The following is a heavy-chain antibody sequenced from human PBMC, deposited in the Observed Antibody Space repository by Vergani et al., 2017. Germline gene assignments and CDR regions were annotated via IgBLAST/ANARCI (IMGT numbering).Heavy chain of an antibody. Sequence: EVQLLESGGGLVQPGGSLRLSCAASGFTVSSNYMSWVRQAPGKGLEWVSVIYSGGSTYYADSVKGRFTISRHNSKNTLYLQMNSLRAEDTAVYYCAKNGPVDYYYGMDVWGQGTTVTVSS. CDR1: GFTVSSNY. D-gene: IGHD6-19*01. J-gene: IGHJ6*02. V-gene: IGHV3-53*04. CDR2: IYSGGST. CDR3: AKNGPVDYYYGMDV.